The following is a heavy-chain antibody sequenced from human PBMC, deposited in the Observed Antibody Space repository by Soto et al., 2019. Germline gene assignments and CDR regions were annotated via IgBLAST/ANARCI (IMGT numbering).Heavy chain of an antibody. Sequence: GGSLRLSCAASGFTFSSYAMSWVRQAPGTGPEWVAFVDGSVCDTSYADSVKGRFTISSDNSDNLLYLHMYSLRAEDTGRYFCAKEIFAAAYAATSAFDLWGQGTLVTVSS. V-gene: IGHV3-23*01. J-gene: IGHJ4*02. CDR1: GFTFSSYA. CDR3: AKEIFAAAYAATSAFDL. CDR2: VDGSVCDT. D-gene: IGHD2-8*01.